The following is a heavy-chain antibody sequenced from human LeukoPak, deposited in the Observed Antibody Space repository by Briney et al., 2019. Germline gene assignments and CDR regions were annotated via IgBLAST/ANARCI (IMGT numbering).Heavy chain of an antibody. V-gene: IGHV4-59*01. J-gene: IGHJ4*02. CDR3: ARVGDGNFDY. Sequence: SPSETLSLTCSVSGGSISTYCWSWIRQSPGKGLEWIGYIYYSGNTNKNPSLRSRLIISVDTSKNQFSLKLSSVTAADTAVYYCARVGDGNFDYWGQGTLVTVSS. CDR2: IYYSGNT. CDR1: GGSISTYC.